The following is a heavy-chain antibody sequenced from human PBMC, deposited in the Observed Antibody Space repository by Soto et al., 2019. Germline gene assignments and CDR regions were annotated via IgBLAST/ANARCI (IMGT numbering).Heavy chain of an antibody. Sequence: GGSLRLSCAASGFTFSSYAMSWVRQAPGKGLEWVSAISGSGGSTYYADSVKGRFTISRDNSKNTLYLQMNSLRAEDTAVYYCAKDRGSGWYGSGNFDYWGQGTLVTVSS. CDR1: GFTFSSYA. CDR3: AKDRGSGWYGSGNFDY. D-gene: IGHD6-19*01. CDR2: ISGSGGST. V-gene: IGHV3-23*01. J-gene: IGHJ4*02.